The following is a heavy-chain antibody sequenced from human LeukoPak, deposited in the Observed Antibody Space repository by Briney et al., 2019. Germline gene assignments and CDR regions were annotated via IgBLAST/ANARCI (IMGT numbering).Heavy chain of an antibody. CDR2: ISGSGTGT. CDR1: GPTFSVYA. D-gene: IGHD5-12*01. J-gene: IGHJ4*02. Sequence: GGSLRLSCAASGPTFSVYAMSWVRQAPGKGLDWVSGISGSGTGTYYADSVKGRFTISRDNSKNMLYLQMNSLYAEDTAVFYCARGGGYSGYLFYFDSWGQGTLVSVSS. CDR3: ARGGGYSGYLFYFDS. V-gene: IGHV3-23*01.